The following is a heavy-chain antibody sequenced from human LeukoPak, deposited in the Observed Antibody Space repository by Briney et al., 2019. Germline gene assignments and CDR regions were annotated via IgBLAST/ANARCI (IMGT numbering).Heavy chain of an antibody. J-gene: IGHJ4*02. CDR2: IYYSGTT. CDR1: GGSVSSGTYY. D-gene: IGHD4-11*01. V-gene: IGHV4-61*01. Sequence: SETLSLTCTVPGGSVSSGTYYWSWSRQPPGKGLEWIGYIYYSGTTNYNPSLKSRVTISVDTSKNQFSLKLSSVTAADTAVYYCARDRVRGNSNPYFDYWGQGTLVTVSS. CDR3: ARDRVRGNSNPYFDY.